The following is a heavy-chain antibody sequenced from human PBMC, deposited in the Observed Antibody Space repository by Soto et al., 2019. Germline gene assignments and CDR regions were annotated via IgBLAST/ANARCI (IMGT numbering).Heavy chain of an antibody. CDR1: GYAFTTYG. Sequence: QVHLVQSGAEVKKPGASVKVSCKGSGYAFTTYGITWVRQAPGQGLEWMGWISAHNGNTNYAQKPQGRVTVTRDTSTSTAYMERRRLRSDDTAVDYCARGRYGDYWGQGALVTVSS. D-gene: IGHD1-1*01. J-gene: IGHJ4*02. CDR3: ARGRYGDY. V-gene: IGHV1-18*01. CDR2: ISAHNGNT.